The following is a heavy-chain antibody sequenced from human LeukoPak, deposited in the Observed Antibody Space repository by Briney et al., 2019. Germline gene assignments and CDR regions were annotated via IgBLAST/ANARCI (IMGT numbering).Heavy chain of an antibody. CDR1: GFTVSSNY. D-gene: IGHD3-22*01. CDR2: IYSGGST. Sequence: GGSLRLSRAASGFTVSSNYMSWVRQAPGKGLEWVSVIYSGGSTYYADSVKGRFTISRDNSKNTLYLQMNSLRAEDTAVYYCARDGMIDDAFDIWGQGTMVTVSS. CDR3: ARDGMIDDAFDI. V-gene: IGHV3-66*01. J-gene: IGHJ3*02.